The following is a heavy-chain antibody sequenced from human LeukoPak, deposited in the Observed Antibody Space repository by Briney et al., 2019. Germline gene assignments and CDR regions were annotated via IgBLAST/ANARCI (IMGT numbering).Heavy chain of an antibody. D-gene: IGHD1-26*01. CDR3: AMGATGEYLQF. Sequence: GGSLRLSCAASGFNVIGNYMTWVRQAPGKGLEWVSVVYSGDRTYYADSVKGRFTISRDNSNNTLYLQMNRLRTEDAAVYYCAMGATGEYLQFWGQGTLVTVSS. J-gene: IGHJ1*01. V-gene: IGHV3-53*01. CDR1: GFNVIGNY. CDR2: VYSGDRT.